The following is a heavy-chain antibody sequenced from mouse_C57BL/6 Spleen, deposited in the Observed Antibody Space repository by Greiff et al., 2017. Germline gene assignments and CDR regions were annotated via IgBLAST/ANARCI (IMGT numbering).Heavy chain of an antibody. CDR3: TREGGLTEPYYFDY. Sequence: EVQGVESGEGLVKPGGSLKLSCAASGFTFSSYAMSWVRQTPEKRLEWVAYISSGGDYIYYADTVKGRFTISRDNARNTLYLQMSSLKSEDTAMYYCTREGGLTEPYYFDYWGQGTTLTVSS. D-gene: IGHD4-1*01. CDR2: ISSGGDYI. J-gene: IGHJ2*01. V-gene: IGHV5-9-1*02. CDR1: GFTFSSYA.